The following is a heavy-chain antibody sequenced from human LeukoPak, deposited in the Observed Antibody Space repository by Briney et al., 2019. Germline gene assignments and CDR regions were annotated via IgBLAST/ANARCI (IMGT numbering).Heavy chain of an antibody. CDR3: AKARYDILTGYIDY. Sequence: GRSLRLPCAASGFTFDDYAMHWVRQAPGKGLEWVSGISWNSGSIGYADSVKGRFTISRDNAKNSLYLQMNSLRAEDTALYYCAKARYDILTGYIDYWGQGTLVTVSS. CDR2: ISWNSGSI. CDR1: GFTFDDYA. D-gene: IGHD3-9*01. V-gene: IGHV3-9*01. J-gene: IGHJ4*02.